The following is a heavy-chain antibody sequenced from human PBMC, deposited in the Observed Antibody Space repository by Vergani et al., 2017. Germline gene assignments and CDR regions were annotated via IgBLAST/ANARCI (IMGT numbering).Heavy chain of an antibody. V-gene: IGHV4-30-4*08. J-gene: IGHJ4*02. CDR3: ARVIAVAGGFDY. Sequence: QVQPQESGPGLVRPSQTLSLTRTVSGGSINSGDYYWSRIRQPPGKGLEWIGYIYYSGNTYYNPPLKSRVTISTDTSKNQFSLKLSSVTAADTAVYYCARVIAVAGGFDYWGQGTLVTVSS. D-gene: IGHD6-19*01. CDR2: IYYSGNT. CDR1: GGSINSGDYY.